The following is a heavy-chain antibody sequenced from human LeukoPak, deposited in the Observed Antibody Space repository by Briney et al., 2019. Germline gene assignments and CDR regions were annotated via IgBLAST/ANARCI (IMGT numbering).Heavy chain of an antibody. V-gene: IGHV3-23*01. CDR2: ISGGGGST. CDR3: AHPVYDILTGYYGGFDY. Sequence: PGGSLRLSCAASGFIFSNSAMSWVRQAPGKGLEWVSTISGGGGSTYYADSVKGRFTISRDNSKNTLYLQMNNLRAEDTAVYYCAHPVYDILTGYYGGFDYWGQGTLVTVSS. CDR1: GFIFSNSA. D-gene: IGHD3-9*01. J-gene: IGHJ4*02.